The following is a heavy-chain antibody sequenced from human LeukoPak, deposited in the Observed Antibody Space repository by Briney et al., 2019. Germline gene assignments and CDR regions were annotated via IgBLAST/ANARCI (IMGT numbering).Heavy chain of an antibody. CDR2: IYHSGGT. CDR3: ARDSLGPVLLWFGELGY. CDR1: GYSISSGYY. Sequence: SETLSLTCAVSGYSISSGYYWGWIRQPPGKGLEWIGSIYHSGGTYYNPSLKSRVTISVDTSKNQFSLKLSSVTAADTAVYYCARDSLGPVLLWFGELGYWGQGTLVTVSS. D-gene: IGHD3-10*01. V-gene: IGHV4-38-2*02. J-gene: IGHJ4*02.